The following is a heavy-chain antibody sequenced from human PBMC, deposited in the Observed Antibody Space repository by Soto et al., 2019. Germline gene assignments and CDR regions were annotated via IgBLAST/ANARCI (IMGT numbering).Heavy chain of an antibody. CDR3: AKMGYGGNYYYGMDV. CDR2: ISSSTGYI. J-gene: IGHJ6*02. Sequence: EVQLVESGGGLIKPGGSLRLSCAASGFTFSSYSMNWGRQAPGKGLEWVSSISSSTGYIYYADSVKGRFTISRDNAKNSLYLQMNSLRGEDTAVYSCAKMGYGGNYYYGMDVWGQGTTVTVSS. CDR1: GFTFSSYS. V-gene: IGHV3-21*01. D-gene: IGHD2-15*01.